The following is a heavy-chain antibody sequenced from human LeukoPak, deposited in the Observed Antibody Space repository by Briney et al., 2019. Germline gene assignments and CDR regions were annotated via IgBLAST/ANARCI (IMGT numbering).Heavy chain of an antibody. CDR3: ASDPRDSAYTVHYFEF. CDR2: INPNIGGT. J-gene: IGHJ4*02. Sequence: ASVKVSCKASGDTFTGYYMHWVRQTPGQGLEWMGWINPNIGGTNYAQKFQGRVTMTRDTSISTAYMELSRLRSDDTAVYYCASDPRDSAYTVHYFEFWGQGPLVTVSS. D-gene: IGHD2-2*02. V-gene: IGHV1-2*02. CDR1: GDTFTGYY.